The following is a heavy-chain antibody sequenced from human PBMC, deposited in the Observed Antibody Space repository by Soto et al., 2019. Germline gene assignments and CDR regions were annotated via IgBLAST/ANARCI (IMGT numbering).Heavy chain of an antibody. D-gene: IGHD4-4*01. CDR2: ISAYNGKT. CDR3: AKADSNYAGRFSYYSMDV. CDR1: GYTFSSYG. J-gene: IGHJ6*03. Sequence: QVQLVQSGTEVKKPGASVKVSCKASGYTFSSYGIGWVRQAPGQGLEWMGWISAYNGKTHYSQNFKGKVTMTTDTSTSTAYMELRTLRSDDTAVYYCAKADSNYAGRFSYYSMDVWGNGTLVTVSS. V-gene: IGHV1-18*01.